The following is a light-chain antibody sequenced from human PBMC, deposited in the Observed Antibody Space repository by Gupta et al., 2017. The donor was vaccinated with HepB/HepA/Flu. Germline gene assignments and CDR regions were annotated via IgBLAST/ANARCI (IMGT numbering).Light chain of an antibody. CDR3: MQALQTPIT. CDR1: QNLLHTNGFYY. J-gene: IGKJ5*01. V-gene: IGKV2-28*01. Sequence: DIVMTPSPLALPVTPGNPAAISCRSSQNLLHTNGFYYVDWYLQKPGQSPQLLIYLGSNRASGVPDRFSGSGSGTDFTLKISRVEAEDLGVYYCMQALQTPITFGQGTRLEIK. CDR2: LGS.